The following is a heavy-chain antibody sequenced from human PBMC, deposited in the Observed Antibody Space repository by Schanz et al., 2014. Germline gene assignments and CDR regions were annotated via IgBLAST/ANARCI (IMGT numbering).Heavy chain of an antibody. CDR3: GRGTTTPPA. V-gene: IGHV3-30*02. D-gene: IGHD3-10*02. J-gene: IGHJ5*02. CDR1: GFSFSGSG. CDR2: IRVDASHK. Sequence: QVQLVESGGGVVQPGGSLRLSCAASGFSFSGSGMHWVRQAPGEGLEWVAFIRVDASHKYYAGSVKGRFTISRDNSKNLPYXXAXXXXXXDTTMYYCGRGTTTPPAWGQGTLVTVSS.